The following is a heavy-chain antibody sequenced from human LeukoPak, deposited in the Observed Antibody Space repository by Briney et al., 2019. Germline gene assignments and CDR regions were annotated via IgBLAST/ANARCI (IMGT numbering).Heavy chain of an antibody. CDR2: INLNSGGT. J-gene: IGHJ6*03. D-gene: IGHD3-10*01. V-gene: IGHV1-2*02. Sequence: ASVKVSCKASGYTFTGYYMHWVRQAPGQGLEWMGWINLNSGGTNYAQKFQGRVTMTRDTSISTAYMELSRLRSDDTAVYYCARNRARGYYYYYMGVWGKGTTVTVSS. CDR3: ARNRARGYYYYYMGV. CDR1: GYTFTGYY.